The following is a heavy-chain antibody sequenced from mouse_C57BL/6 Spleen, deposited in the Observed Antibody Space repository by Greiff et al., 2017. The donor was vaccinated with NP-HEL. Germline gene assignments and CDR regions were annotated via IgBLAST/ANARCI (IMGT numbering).Heavy chain of an antibody. V-gene: IGHV3-6*01. CDR2: ISYDGSN. Sequence: EVKLQESGPGLVKPSQSLSLTCSVTGYSITSGYYWNWIRQFPGNKLEWMGYISYDGSNNYNPSLKNRISITRDTSKNQFFLKLNSVTTEDTATYYSARKLLYYFDYWGQGTTLTVSS. CDR1: GYSITSGYY. J-gene: IGHJ2*01. CDR3: ARKLLYYFDY.